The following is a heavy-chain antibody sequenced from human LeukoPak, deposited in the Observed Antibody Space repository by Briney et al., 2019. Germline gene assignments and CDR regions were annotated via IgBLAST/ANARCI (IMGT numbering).Heavy chain of an antibody. D-gene: IGHD6-13*01. V-gene: IGHV3-7*01. Sequence: GGSLRLSCAASGFTFSSYAMHWVRQAPGKGLEWVTNIKQDASAKFYVGSVRGRFDISRDNARKSVFLQMNSLRAGDTAIYYCARDLGSSWELLDYWGQGTVVTVSS. J-gene: IGHJ4*02. CDR1: GFTFSSYA. CDR3: ARDLGSSWELLDY. CDR2: IKQDASAK.